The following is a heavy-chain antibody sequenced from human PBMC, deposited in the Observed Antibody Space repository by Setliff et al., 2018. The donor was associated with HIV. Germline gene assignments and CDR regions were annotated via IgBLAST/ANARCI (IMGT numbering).Heavy chain of an antibody. CDR1: GDSVSNNNAA. CDR2: THYRSKWYH. D-gene: IGHD2-21*02. CDR3: ARHANGPYGPFGDLLYFDY. J-gene: IGHJ4*02. V-gene: IGHV6-1*01. Sequence: PSQTLSLTCAISGDSVSNNNAAWNWIRQSPSRGLEWLGRTHYRSKWYHDYAASLKGRMNISSDTSRNQFSLKLTSVTAADTAVYYCARHANGPYGPFGDLLYFDYWGLGTLVTVSS.